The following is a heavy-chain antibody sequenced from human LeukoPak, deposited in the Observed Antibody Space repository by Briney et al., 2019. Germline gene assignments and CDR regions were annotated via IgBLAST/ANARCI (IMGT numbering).Heavy chain of an antibody. J-gene: IGHJ6*03. V-gene: IGHV4-4*07. CDR1: GGSISSYY. D-gene: IGHD2-2*01. CDR3: ARSVVPTAQTNYYYYYMDV. Sequence: SETLSLTCTVSGGSISSYYWNWIRQPAGKGLEWIGRIYSSGSTNYNSSLKSRVTMSVDTSKNQFSLKLSSVTAADTAVYYCARSVVPTAQTNYYYYYMDVWGKGTTVTVSS. CDR2: IYSSGST.